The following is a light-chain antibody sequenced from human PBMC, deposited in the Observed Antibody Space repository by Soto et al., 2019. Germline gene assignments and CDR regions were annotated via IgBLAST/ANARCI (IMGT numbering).Light chain of an antibody. CDR3: QQYGSSPPT. CDR1: QSVSSNY. CDR2: GAS. V-gene: IGKV3-20*01. J-gene: IGKJ1*01. Sequence: EIVLTQSPGTLSLSPGERATLSCRASQSVSSNYLAWYQRKPGQAPRLLIYGASNRATGIPNRFSGSGSGTDITLTITRLEPEDFVVYYCQQYGSSPPTFGQGTKVDI.